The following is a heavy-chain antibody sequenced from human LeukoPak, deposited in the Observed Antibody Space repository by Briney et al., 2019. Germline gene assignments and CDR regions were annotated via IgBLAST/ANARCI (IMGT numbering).Heavy chain of an antibody. V-gene: IGHV3-49*04. J-gene: IGHJ3*02. CDR1: GFTFGDYA. Sequence: PGGSLRLSCTASGFTFGDYAMSWVRQAPGKGLEWVGFIRSKAYGGTTEYAASVKGRFTISRDDSKSIAYLQMNSLKTEDTAVYYCTRARFADLPDAFDIWGQGTMVTVSS. CDR2: IRSKAYGGTT. CDR3: TRARFADLPDAFDI. D-gene: IGHD3-3*01.